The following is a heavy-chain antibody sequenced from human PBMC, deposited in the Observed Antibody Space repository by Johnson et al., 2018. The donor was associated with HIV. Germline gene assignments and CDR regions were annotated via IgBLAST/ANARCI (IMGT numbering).Heavy chain of an antibody. CDR1: GFTVSSTY. Sequence: VQLVESGGGVVQPGGSLRLSCAASGFTVSSTYMSWVRQAPGKGLEWLSGMNWNGDSTGYGDFVKGRFTISRDNAKNALYLQMNSLRAEDTALYYCAREDPREFHGYGGDGFDIWGQGTMVTVAS. V-gene: IGHV3-20*04. D-gene: IGHD3-16*01. CDR2: MNWNGDST. J-gene: IGHJ3*02. CDR3: AREDPREFHGYGGDGFDI.